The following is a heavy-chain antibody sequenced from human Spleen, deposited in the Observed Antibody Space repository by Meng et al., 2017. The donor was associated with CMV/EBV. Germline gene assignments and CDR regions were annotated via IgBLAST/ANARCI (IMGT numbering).Heavy chain of an antibody. V-gene: IGHV3-30*04. CDR3: ARDVAAATNYFDY. CDR2: ISFDGSNK. CDR1: GFTFSDYA. Sequence: GGSLRLSCAASGFTFSDYAMHWVRQAPGKGLEWVAVISFDGSNKYYADSVKGRFTISRDNAKNSLYLQMNSLRAEDTAVYYCARDVAAATNYFDYWGQGTLVTVSS. J-gene: IGHJ4*02. D-gene: IGHD1-26*01.